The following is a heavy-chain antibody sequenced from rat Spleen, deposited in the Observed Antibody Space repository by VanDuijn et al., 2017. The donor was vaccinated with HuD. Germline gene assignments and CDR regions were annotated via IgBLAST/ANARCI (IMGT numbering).Heavy chain of an antibody. D-gene: IGHD1-8*01. Sequence: QVQLKESGPGLVQPSQTLSLTCTVSGFSLSSYGVIWVRQPPGKGLEWMGVIWGNGNTNYNSALKSRLSISRDTSKSQVFLKMSSLQTEDTATYYCARALQYPHYWGQGVMVTVSS. CDR2: IWGNGNT. CDR3: ARALQYPHY. J-gene: IGHJ2*01. CDR1: GFSLSSYG. V-gene: IGHV2-13*01.